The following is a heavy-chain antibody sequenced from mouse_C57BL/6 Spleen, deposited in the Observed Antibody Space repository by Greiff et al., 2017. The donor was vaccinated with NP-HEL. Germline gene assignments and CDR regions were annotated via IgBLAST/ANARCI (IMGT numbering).Heavy chain of an antibody. D-gene: IGHD1-1*01. CDR2: INPSNGGT. V-gene: IGHV1-53*01. CDR1: GYTFTSYW. J-gene: IGHJ4*01. Sequence: QVQLQQPGTELVKPGASVKLSCKASGYTFTSYWMHWVKQRPGHGLEWIGNINPSNGGTNYNEKFKSKATLTVDKSSSTAYMQLSSLTSEDSAVYYWARQITTVVATGDAMDYWGQGTSVTVSS. CDR3: ARQITTVVATGDAMDY.